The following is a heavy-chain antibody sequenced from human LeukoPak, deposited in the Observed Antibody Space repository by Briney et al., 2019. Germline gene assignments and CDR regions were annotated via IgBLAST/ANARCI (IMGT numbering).Heavy chain of an antibody. CDR3: ARRGIQLWLRNWFDP. CDR1: GGSITSSSYY. J-gene: IGHJ5*02. Sequence: SETLSLTCTVSGGSITSSSYYWGWIRQPPGKGLEWIGSISDSGGTYYNPSLKSRITISVDTSKNQFSLKLSSVTAADTAVYYCARRGIQLWLRNWFDPWGQGTLVTVSS. D-gene: IGHD5-18*01. CDR2: ISDSGGT. V-gene: IGHV4-39*07.